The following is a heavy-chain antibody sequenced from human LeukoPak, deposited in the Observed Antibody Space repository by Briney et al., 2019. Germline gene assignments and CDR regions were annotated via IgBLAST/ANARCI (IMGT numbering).Heavy chain of an antibody. CDR2: IKQDGSEK. J-gene: IGHJ6*03. Sequence: GGSLRLSCAASGFTFSSYAMSWVRQAPGKGLEWVANIKQDGSEKYYVDSVKGRFTISRDNAKNSLYLQMNSLRAEDTAVYYCASPSGYYDSSGYYIRLGYYYMDVWGKGTTVTVSS. CDR1: GFTFSSYA. D-gene: IGHD3-22*01. V-gene: IGHV3-7*01. CDR3: ASPSGYYDSSGYYIRLGYYYMDV.